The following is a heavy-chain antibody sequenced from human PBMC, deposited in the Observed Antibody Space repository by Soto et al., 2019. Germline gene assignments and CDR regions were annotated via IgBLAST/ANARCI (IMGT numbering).Heavy chain of an antibody. CDR3: AAGLGYSNYIDYYYYGMDV. J-gene: IGHJ6*02. V-gene: IGHV1-58*01. CDR2: IVVGSGNT. CDR1: GFTFTSSA. D-gene: IGHD4-4*01. Sequence: SVKVSCKASGFTFTSSAVQWVRQARGQRLEWIGWIVVGSGNTNYAQKFQERVTITRDMSTSTAYMELSSLRSEDTAVYYCAAGLGYSNYIDYYYYGMDVWGQGTTVTV.